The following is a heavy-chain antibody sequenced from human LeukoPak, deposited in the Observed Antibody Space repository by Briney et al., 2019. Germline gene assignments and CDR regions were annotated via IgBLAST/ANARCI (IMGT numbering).Heavy chain of an antibody. Sequence: SETLSLTCTVSGGSISSFYWSWIRQAAGKGLEWIGRIYTSGSTNYNPSLKSRVTMSVDTSKNQFSLKLRSVAAADTAVYYCARGSGSYPPLDYWGQGTLVTVSS. CDR1: GGSISSFY. CDR3: ARGSGSYPPLDY. V-gene: IGHV4-4*07. D-gene: IGHD3-10*01. CDR2: IYTSGST. J-gene: IGHJ4*02.